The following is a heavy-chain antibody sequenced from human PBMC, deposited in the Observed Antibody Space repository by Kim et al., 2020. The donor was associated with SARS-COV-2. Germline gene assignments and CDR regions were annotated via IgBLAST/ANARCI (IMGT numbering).Heavy chain of an antibody. CDR1: GFTFRNYW. J-gene: IGHJ4*02. CDR2: IKEDGSEK. D-gene: IGHD6-19*01. Sequence: GGSLRLSCAASGFTFRNYWMSWVRQAPGKGLEWVANIKEDGSEKNYADSVKGRFTISRDNAENSLYLQMDSLRGEDTAVYYCARTVMAGVRAWGYWGQGTLVTVSS. CDR3: ARTVMAGVRAWGY. V-gene: IGHV3-7*01.